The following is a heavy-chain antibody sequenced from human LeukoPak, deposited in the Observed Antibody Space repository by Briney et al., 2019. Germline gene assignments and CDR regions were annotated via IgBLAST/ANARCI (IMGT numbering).Heavy chain of an antibody. CDR1: GYTFTSYY. V-gene: IGHV1-46*01. J-gene: IGHJ4*02. Sequence: ASVKVSCKASGYTFTSYYMHWVRQAPGQGLEWMGIMNPSDGSATYAQKFQGRITMTRDMSTNTVYMELSSLRSEDTAVYYCARGAGPNYFDYWGQGTLVTVSS. CDR2: MNPSDGSA. CDR3: ARGAGPNYFDY.